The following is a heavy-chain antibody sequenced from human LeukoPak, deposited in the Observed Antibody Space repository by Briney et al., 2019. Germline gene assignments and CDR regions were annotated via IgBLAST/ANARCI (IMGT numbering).Heavy chain of an antibody. V-gene: IGHV3-13*01. CDR3: ARERLGWYFDL. D-gene: IGHD3-16*01. CDR1: GFTFSSYD. CDR2: IGTAGDT. J-gene: IGHJ2*01. Sequence: GRSLRLSCAASGFTFSSYDMHWVRQATGKGLEWVSGIGTAGDTYYPGSVKGRFTVSRENAKNSLYLQMNSLRAGDTAVYYCARERLGWYFDLWGRGTLVTVSS.